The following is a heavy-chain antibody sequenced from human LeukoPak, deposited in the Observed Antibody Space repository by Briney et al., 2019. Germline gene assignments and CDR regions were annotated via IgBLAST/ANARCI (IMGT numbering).Heavy chain of an antibody. D-gene: IGHD3-9*01. Sequence: GGSLRLSCAASGFTFSSYSMNWVRQAPGKGLEWVSSISSSSSYIYYADSVKGRFTISRDNAKNSLYLQMNSLRAEDTAVYYYARGGLHCDILTGYYNWGQGTLVTVSS. CDR1: GFTFSSYS. J-gene: IGHJ4*02. V-gene: IGHV3-21*01. CDR2: ISSSSSYI. CDR3: ARGGLHCDILTGYYN.